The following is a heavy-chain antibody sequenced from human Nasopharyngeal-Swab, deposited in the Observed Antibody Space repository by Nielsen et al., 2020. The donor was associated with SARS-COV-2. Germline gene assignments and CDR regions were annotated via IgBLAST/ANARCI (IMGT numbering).Heavy chain of an antibody. J-gene: IGHJ4*02. CDR1: GIPIRAYG. CDR2: ISYDGRTK. Sequence: GSSLKISCEASGIPIRAYGMHLVRQTPARGLEWVAIISYDGRTKKYADSVKGRFTISRDDSTYTLFFDMNILSSDDTDFYYFLKANYDSYSGYFDYWGRGVLVT. D-gene: IGHD3-22*01. CDR3: LKANYDSYSGYFDY. V-gene: IGHV3-30*18.